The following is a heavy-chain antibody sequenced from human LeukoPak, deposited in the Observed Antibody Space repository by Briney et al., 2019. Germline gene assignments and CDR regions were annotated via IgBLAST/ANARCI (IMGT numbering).Heavy chain of an antibody. CDR1: GGSISSYY. Sequence: SETVSLTCTVSGGSISSYYWSWIRQPPGKGLEWIGYIYDTGSTNYNPSLKSRVTISVDSSKNQFSLKLSSVTAADTAVYYCARERAAAGIVRWFDPWGQGTLVIVSS. D-gene: IGHD6-13*01. J-gene: IGHJ5*02. V-gene: IGHV4-59*01. CDR3: ARERAAAGIVRWFDP. CDR2: IYDTGST.